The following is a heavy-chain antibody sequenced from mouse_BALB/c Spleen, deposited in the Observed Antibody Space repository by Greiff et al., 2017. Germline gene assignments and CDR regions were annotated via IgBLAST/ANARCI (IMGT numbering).Heavy chain of an antibody. V-gene: IGHV5-4*02. J-gene: IGHJ4*01. CDR3: ARGPYYGSSYEKGYYAMDY. CDR1: GFTFSDYY. CDR2: ISDGGSYT. D-gene: IGHD1-1*01. Sequence: EVMLVESGGGLVKPGGSLKLSCAASGFTFSDYYMYWVRQTPEKRLEWVATISDGGSYTYYPDSVKGRFTISRDNAKNNLYLQMSSLKSEDTAMYYCARGPYYGSSYEKGYYAMDYWGQGTSVTVSS.